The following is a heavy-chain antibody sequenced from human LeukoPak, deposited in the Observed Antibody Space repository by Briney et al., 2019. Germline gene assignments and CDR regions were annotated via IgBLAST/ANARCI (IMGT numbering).Heavy chain of an antibody. CDR3: ARDRGYYDSSGYEGAFDI. D-gene: IGHD3-22*01. V-gene: IGHV1-18*01. Sequence: GAPVKVSCKASGYTFTSYGISWVRQAPGQGLEWMGWISAYNGNTDYAQKFQGRVTMTTDTSTSTAYMELRSLRSDDTAVYYCARDRGYYDSSGYEGAFDIWGQGTMVTVSS. J-gene: IGHJ3*02. CDR2: ISAYNGNT. CDR1: GYTFTSYG.